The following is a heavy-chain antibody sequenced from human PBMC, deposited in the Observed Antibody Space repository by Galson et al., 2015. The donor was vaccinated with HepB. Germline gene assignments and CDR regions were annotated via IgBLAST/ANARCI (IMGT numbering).Heavy chain of an antibody. Sequence: SVKVSCKASGYTFTGYYMHWVRQAPGQGLEWMGWINPNSGGTNYAQKFQGRVTMTRDTSISTAYMELSRLRSDDTAVYYCARDRDLVPAAFGSRHAFDIWGQGTMVTVSS. V-gene: IGHV1-2*02. CDR1: GYTFTGYY. CDR2: INPNSGGT. CDR3: ARDRDLVPAAFGSRHAFDI. D-gene: IGHD2-2*01. J-gene: IGHJ3*02.